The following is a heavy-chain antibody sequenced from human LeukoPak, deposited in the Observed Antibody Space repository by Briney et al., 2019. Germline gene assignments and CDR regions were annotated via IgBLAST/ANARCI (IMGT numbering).Heavy chain of an antibody. J-gene: IGHJ4*02. D-gene: IGHD1-26*01. CDR2: ISSSSSYI. Sequence: GGSLRLSCAASGFTFNYYAMSWVRQAPGKGLEWVSSISSSSSYIYYADSVKGRFTISRDNAKNSLYLQMNSLRAEDTAVYYCARELAIVGATGGGYWGQGTLVTVSS. V-gene: IGHV3-21*01. CDR1: GFTFNYYA. CDR3: ARELAIVGATGGGY.